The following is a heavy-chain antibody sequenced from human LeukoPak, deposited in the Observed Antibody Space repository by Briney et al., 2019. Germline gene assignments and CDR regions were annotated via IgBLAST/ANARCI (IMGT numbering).Heavy chain of an antibody. CDR2: INHSGST. J-gene: IGHJ4*02. V-gene: IGHV4-34*01. Sequence: SSETLSLTCAVYGGSFSGYYWSWIRQPPGKGLEWIGEINHSGSTNYNPSLKSRVTISVDTSKNQFSQKLSSVTAADTAVYYCARRGPLIAARRTLYYFDYWGQGTLVTVSS. CDR3: ARRGPLIAARRTLYYFDY. CDR1: GGSFSGYY. D-gene: IGHD6-6*01.